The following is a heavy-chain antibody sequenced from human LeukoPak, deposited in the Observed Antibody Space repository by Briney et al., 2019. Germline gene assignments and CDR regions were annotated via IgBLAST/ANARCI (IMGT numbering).Heavy chain of an antibody. CDR1: GFTLGNYW. V-gene: IGHV3-7*04. Sequence: GGSPRLSCAASGFTLGNYWMNWVRQAPGKGLEWVANINQDWTEKYYVESVKGRFTISRDNAKKSLYLHLISLRADETAVYYCAREGCSGATCYLDSWGQGTLVTVSS. CDR3: AREGCSGATCYLDS. D-gene: IGHD2-15*01. J-gene: IGHJ4*02. CDR2: INQDWTEK.